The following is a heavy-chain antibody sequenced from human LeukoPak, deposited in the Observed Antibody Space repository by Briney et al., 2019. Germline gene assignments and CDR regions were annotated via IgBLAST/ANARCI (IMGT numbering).Heavy chain of an antibody. D-gene: IGHD3-22*01. CDR3: ARDILRHSDSIIV. J-gene: IGHJ6*02. Sequence: GGSLRLSCAASGFTFSDYNMNWVRQAPGKGPEWISYITSSSSTIYYAGSVRGRFTISRDNAENSLYLQMNSLRDEDTAVYYCARDILRHSDSIIVWGQGTTVTVSS. CDR1: GFTFSDYN. V-gene: IGHV3-48*02. CDR2: ITSSSSTI.